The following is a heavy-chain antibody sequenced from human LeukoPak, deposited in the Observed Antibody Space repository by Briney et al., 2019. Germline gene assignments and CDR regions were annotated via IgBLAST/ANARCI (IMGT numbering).Heavy chain of an antibody. CDR3: ARDRGTVTRYDAFDI. D-gene: IGHD4-17*01. Sequence: ASVEVSCKASGYTFTGYYMHWVRQAPGQGLEWMGWINPNSGGTNYAQKFQGRVTITRDTSASTAYMELSSLRSEDTAVYYCARDRGTVTRYDAFDIWGQGTMVTVSS. J-gene: IGHJ3*02. V-gene: IGHV1-2*02. CDR1: GYTFTGYY. CDR2: INPNSGGT.